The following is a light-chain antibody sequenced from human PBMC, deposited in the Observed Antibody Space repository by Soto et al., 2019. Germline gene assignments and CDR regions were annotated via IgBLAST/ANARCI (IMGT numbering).Light chain of an antibody. CDR2: DAS. V-gene: IGKV1-5*01. J-gene: IGKJ1*01. CDR1: QRMGNC. CDR3: QQYNTYTGWT. Sequence: DIQMTQSPSPLLQPLEARLATTSGASQRMGNCWAWYRQKPGEAPKLLIYDASNLESGVPSRFSGSGSGTEFTLTISSLQPDDFETYFCQQYNTYTGWTFGQGTTVEIK.